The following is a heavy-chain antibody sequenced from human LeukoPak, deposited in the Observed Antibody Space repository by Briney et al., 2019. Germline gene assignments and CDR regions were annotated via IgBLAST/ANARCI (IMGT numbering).Heavy chain of an antibody. CDR1: GGSISSGSYY. CDR3: AREEYYYDSSGYYFTLTEFDY. Sequence: SETLSLTCTVSGGSISSGSYYWSWIRQPAGKGLEWIGRIYTSGSTNYNPSLKSRVTISVDTSKNQFSLKLSSVTAADTAVYYCAREEYYYDSSGYYFTLTEFDYWGQGTLVTVSS. V-gene: IGHV4-61*02. D-gene: IGHD3-22*01. CDR2: IYTSGST. J-gene: IGHJ4*02.